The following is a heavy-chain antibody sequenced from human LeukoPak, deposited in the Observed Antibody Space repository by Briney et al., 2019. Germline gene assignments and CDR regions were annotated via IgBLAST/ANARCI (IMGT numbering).Heavy chain of an antibody. D-gene: IGHD4-11*01. CDR2: IKQDGSEK. V-gene: IGHV3-7*01. CDR3: ARGTVNFDN. Sequence: GGSLRLSCAASGFTFSSYWMTWVRQAPGKGLQWVANIKQDGSEKYYVDSVKGPFSISRDNANNSLILQMNSLRAEDTAVYYCARGTVNFDNWSQGTLVTVSS. J-gene: IGHJ4*02. CDR1: GFTFSSYW.